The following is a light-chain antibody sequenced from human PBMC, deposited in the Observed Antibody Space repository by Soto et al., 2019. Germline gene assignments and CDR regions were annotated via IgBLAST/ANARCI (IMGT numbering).Light chain of an antibody. J-gene: IGKJ1*01. CDR3: QQYDNFPQT. CDR1: ETLGRNY. CDR2: RIY. Sequence: ETLLTQSPGTLSLSPGERATLSCRATETLGRNYLAWYQQKPGQAPRLLIHRIYIRAAGIPDRFSGSASGTDFTLTISRLEPEDFAMCYCQQYDNFPQTFGRGTRVEIK. V-gene: IGKV3-20*01.